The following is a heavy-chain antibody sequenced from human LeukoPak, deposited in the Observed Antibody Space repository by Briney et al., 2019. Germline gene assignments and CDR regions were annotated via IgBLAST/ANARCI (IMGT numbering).Heavy chain of an antibody. J-gene: IGHJ4*02. CDR3: ARGLRYFDWLPRPDFDY. Sequence: SETLSLTCTVSGGSISSGDYYWSWIRQPPGKGLEWIGYIYYSGSTYYNPSLKSRVTISVDTSKNQFSLKLSSVTAADTAVYYCARGLRYFDWLPRPDFDYWGQGTLATVSS. D-gene: IGHD3-9*01. CDR1: GGSISSGDYY. CDR2: IYYSGST. V-gene: IGHV4-30-4*01.